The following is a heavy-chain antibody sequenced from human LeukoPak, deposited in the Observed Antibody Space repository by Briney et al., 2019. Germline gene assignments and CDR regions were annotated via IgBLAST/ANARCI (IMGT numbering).Heavy chain of an antibody. V-gene: IGHV4-59*08. J-gene: IGHJ4*02. CDR1: GDSINGYY. CDR3: ARHPFATPFDY. D-gene: IGHD2-15*01. CDR2: IYYIGNT. Sequence: SETLSLTCTVSGDSINGYYWSWIRQPPGKALEWIGYIYYIGNTNYNPSLKSRITMSVDTSKSQFSLRLSSVTAADTAVYFCARHPFATPFDYWGPGTLVTVSS.